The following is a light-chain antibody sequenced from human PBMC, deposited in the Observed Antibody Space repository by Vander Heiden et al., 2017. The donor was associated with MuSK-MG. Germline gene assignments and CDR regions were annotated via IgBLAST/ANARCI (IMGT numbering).Light chain of an antibody. V-gene: IGKV1-5*03. CDR3: QQYNSYPCS. CDR1: PSINRW. CDR2: KAS. J-gene: IGKJ2*04. Sequence: DIQMTQSPSTLPASVGDRVTIPCRASPSINRWFAWYQQKPGKAPKLLIQKASSLEGGVPSRCSGSGSGTEFTLTSSSLQPDDVATYYCQQYNSYPCSFGQGTKLEIK.